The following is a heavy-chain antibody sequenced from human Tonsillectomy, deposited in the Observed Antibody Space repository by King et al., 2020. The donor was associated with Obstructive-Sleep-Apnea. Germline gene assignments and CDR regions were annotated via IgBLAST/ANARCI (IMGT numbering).Heavy chain of an antibody. Sequence: QLVQSGAEVKKPGASVSISCKASGYTFTSDPIHWLRQAPGQRPEWMGWINTATGNTRYSQKFQGRVIITRATSASTAYMELSSLTSEDTATYYCAKGGRPLFAGWGQGTPVTVSS. V-gene: IGHV1-3*04. CDR1: GYTFTSDP. D-gene: IGHD3-10*01. CDR3: AKGGRPLFAG. CDR2: INTATGNT. J-gene: IGHJ4*02.